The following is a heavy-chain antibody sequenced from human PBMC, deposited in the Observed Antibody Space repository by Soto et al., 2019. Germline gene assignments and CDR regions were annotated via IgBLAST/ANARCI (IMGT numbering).Heavy chain of an antibody. Sequence: ASVKVSCKASGYTFTSYGISWVRQAPGQGLEWMGWISAYNGNTNYAQKLQGRVTMTTDTSTSTAYMELRSLRSDDTAVYYSARTPWSGYGLLYDYYGMDVWGQGTTVNVSS. CDR2: ISAYNGNT. CDR3: ARTPWSGYGLLYDYYGMDV. J-gene: IGHJ6*02. V-gene: IGHV1-18*01. D-gene: IGHD3-3*01. CDR1: GYTFTSYG.